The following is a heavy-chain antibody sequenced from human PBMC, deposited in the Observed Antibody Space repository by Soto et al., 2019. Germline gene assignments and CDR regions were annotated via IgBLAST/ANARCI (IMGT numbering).Heavy chain of an antibody. D-gene: IGHD2-2*01. CDR1: RGSFSGYY. CDR3: ARDPNIVLVPAALRSYYYYYGMDV. Sequence: SETLSLTCAVYRGSFSGYYWSWIRQPPGKGLEWIGEINQSGSTNYNPSLKSRVTKSVDTSKNQFSLKLSSVTAADTAVYYCARDPNIVLVPAALRSYYYYYGMDVWGQGTTVTVSS. J-gene: IGHJ6*02. CDR2: INQSGST. V-gene: IGHV4-34*01.